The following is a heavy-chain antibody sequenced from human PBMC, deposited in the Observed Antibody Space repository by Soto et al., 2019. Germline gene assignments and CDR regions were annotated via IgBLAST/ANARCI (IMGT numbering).Heavy chain of an antibody. CDR1: GGTFSSYA. CDR3: ARSKGSSGPDYYYGMDV. V-gene: IGHV1-69*01. D-gene: IGHD6-6*01. J-gene: IGHJ6*02. Sequence: QVQLVQSGAEVKKPGSSVKVSCKASGGTFSSYAISWVRQAPGQGLEWMGGIIPIFGTANYAQKFQGRVTITADDSTSTAYMELSSLRSEDTAVYYCARSKGSSGPDYYYGMDVWGQGTTVTVSS. CDR2: IIPIFGTA.